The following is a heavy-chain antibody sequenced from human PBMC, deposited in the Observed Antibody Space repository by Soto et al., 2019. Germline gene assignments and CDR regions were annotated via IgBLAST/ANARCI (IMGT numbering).Heavy chain of an antibody. Sequence: PSETLSLTCTVSGDSLSSPTYYWTWIRQPPGKGLEWIAHIYYSGRTIYNPSLQSRVAISVDTSKNQFYLELNSVTAADTAVYFCARDTTEPEYYYGLDFCGPGTMPTVS. CDR3: ARDTTEPEYYYGLDF. CDR1: GDSLSSPTYY. CDR2: IYYSGRT. V-gene: IGHV4-61*01. J-gene: IGHJ6*02. D-gene: IGHD4-17*01.